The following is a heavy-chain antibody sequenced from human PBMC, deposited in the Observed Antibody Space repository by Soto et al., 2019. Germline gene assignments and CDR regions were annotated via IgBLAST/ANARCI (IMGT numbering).Heavy chain of an antibody. V-gene: IGHV3-66*01. CDR1: GVTVSSNY. CDR2: IYSGGST. J-gene: IGHJ4*02. Sequence: GGFLRLSCAASGVTVSSNYMSWVRQAPGKGLEWVSVIYSGGSTYYADSVKGRFTISRDNSKNTLYLQMNSLRAEDTAVYYCARDSCSGGSCYWHYFDYWGQGTLVTVSS. CDR3: ARDSCSGGSCYWHYFDY. D-gene: IGHD2-15*01.